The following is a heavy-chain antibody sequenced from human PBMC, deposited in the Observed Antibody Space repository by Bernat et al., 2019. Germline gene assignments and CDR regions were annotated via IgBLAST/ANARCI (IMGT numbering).Heavy chain of an antibody. J-gene: IGHJ6*03. CDR2: IWYDGSNK. CDR1: GFTFSSYG. D-gene: IGHD3-10*01. Sequence: QVQLVESGGGVVQPGRSLRLSCAASGFTFSSYGMHWVRQAPGKGLEWVAVIWYDGSNKYYADSVKGRFTISRDNSKNTLYLQMNSLRAEDTAVYYRARDLGYGSGSYGYYYMDVWGKGTTVTVSS. V-gene: IGHV3-33*01. CDR3: ARDLGYGSGSYGYYYMDV.